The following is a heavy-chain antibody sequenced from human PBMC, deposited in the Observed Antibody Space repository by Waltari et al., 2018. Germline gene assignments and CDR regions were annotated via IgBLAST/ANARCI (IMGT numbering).Heavy chain of an antibody. V-gene: IGHV1-69*02. Sequence: QVQLVQSGAEVKKPGSSVKVSCKASGGTFSSYTISWVRQAPGQGLEWMGRIIPILGIANYAQKFQGRVTITADKSTSTAYMELSSLRSEDTAVYYCARGPLPSSGWYKNWFDPWGQGTLVTVSS. J-gene: IGHJ5*02. CDR1: GGTFSSYT. CDR2: IIPILGIA. CDR3: ARGPLPSSGWYKNWFDP. D-gene: IGHD6-19*01.